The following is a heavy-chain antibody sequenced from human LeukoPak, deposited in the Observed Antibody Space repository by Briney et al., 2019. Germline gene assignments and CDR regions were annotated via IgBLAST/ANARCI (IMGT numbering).Heavy chain of an antibody. D-gene: IGHD3-22*01. V-gene: IGHV1-69*05. CDR2: IIPIFGTA. CDR3: ARGHYYYDRSGYYDPTDAFDI. Sequence: SVKVSCKASGGTFSSYAISWVRQAPGQGLEWMGRIIPIFGTANYAQKFQGRVTITTDESTSTAYMELSSLRSEDTAVYYRARGHYYYDRSGYYDPTDAFDIWGQGTMVTVSS. J-gene: IGHJ3*02. CDR1: GGTFSSYA.